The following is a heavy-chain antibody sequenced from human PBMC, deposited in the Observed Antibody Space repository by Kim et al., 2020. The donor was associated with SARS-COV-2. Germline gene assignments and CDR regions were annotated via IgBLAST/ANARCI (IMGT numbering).Heavy chain of an antibody. CDR1: GFTFGNYG. D-gene: IGHD4-17*01. Sequence: GGSLRLSCAASGFTFGNYGMHWVRRAPGKGLEWVAVIWYDGSNKYYGDSVKGRFSISRDNSKNTLYLQMNSLRVEDTAVYYCAKDPADYGDYGGRSFSYSMDVWGQGTTVTVSS. J-gene: IGHJ6*02. CDR3: AKDPADYGDYGGRSFSYSMDV. CDR2: IWYDGSNK. V-gene: IGHV3-33*06.